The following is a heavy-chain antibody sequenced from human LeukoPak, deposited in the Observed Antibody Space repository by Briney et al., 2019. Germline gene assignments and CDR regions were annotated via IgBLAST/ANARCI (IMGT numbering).Heavy chain of an antibody. J-gene: IGHJ4*02. V-gene: IGHV3-74*01. D-gene: IGHD6-19*01. CDR1: GFTLSTYW. Sequence: PGGALRLSCADPGFTLSTYWMHSVRQAPGEGLVWVSHIISDGSSTTYADSVKGRFTISRDNAKNTLYLQMNSLRAEDTAVYYCARDRSSGASIAVAGTPLFWGQGTLVTVSS. CDR3: ARDRSSGASIAVAGTPLF. CDR2: IISDGSST.